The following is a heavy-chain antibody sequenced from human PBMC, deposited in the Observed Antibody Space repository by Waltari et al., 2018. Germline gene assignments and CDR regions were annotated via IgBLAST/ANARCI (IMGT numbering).Heavy chain of an antibody. D-gene: IGHD6-19*01. CDR2: IWYDGSNK. V-gene: IGHV3-33*01. Sequence: QVQLVASGGGVVQPGRSLRLSCAASGFPFSSYGLHWVRRAPGKGLEWVAVIWYDGSNKYYADSVKGRFTISRDNSKNTLYLQMNSLRAEDTAVYYCARDATMYSSGFDYWGQGTLVTVSS. CDR3: ARDATMYSSGFDY. CDR1: GFPFSSYG. J-gene: IGHJ4*02.